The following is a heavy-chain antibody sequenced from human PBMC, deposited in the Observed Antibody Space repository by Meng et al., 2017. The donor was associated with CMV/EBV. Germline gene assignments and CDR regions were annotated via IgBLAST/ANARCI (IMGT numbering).Heavy chain of an antibody. CDR3: ARDAVQAARRHWFDP. D-gene: IGHD6-25*01. CDR2: INSDGSST. CDR1: GFTFSSYW. V-gene: IGHV3-74*01. J-gene: IGHJ5*02. Sequence: GESLKISCTASGFTFSSYWMHWVRQAPGTGLVWVSRINSDGSSTSYADSVKGRFTISRDNAKNTLYLQMNSLRAEDTAVYYCARDAVQAARRHWFDPWGQGTLVTVSS.